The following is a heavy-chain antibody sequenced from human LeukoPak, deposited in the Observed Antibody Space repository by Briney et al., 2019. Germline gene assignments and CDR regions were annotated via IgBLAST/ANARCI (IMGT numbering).Heavy chain of an antibody. D-gene: IGHD2/OR15-2a*01. J-gene: IGHJ4*02. V-gene: IGHV3-64D*06. CDR2: ITSDGIHT. Sequence: GGSLRLSCAASGFTFSTYGMHWVRQAPGKGLEYVSTITSDGIHTYYADSVKGRFTISRDNSKNTLYLQMSSLRAEDTAIYYCVKGFYISDYWGQGNLVTVSS. CDR1: GFTFSTYG. CDR3: VKGFYISDY.